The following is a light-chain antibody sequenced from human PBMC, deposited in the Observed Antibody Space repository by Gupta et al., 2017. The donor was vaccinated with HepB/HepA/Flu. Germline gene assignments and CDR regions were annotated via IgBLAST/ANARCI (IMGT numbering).Light chain of an antibody. CDR2: GAS. J-gene: IGKJ2*04. V-gene: IGKV3-20*01. CDR1: QSVSSSY. CDR3: QQDGSSMCI. Sequence: EIVLTQSPGTLSLSPGERATLSCRASQSVSSSYLAWYQQKPGQAPRLLIYGASSRATGIPDRFSGSGSGTDFTLTISRREPEDFAVYYCQQDGSSMCIFGQGTKLEIK.